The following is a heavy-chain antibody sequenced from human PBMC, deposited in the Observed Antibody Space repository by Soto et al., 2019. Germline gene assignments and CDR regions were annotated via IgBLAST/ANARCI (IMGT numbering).Heavy chain of an antibody. CDR3: ARVGQGRYYFDY. CDR2: IKFDGTDI. J-gene: IGHJ4*02. V-gene: IGHV3-74*01. CDR1: GFIFSSYW. Sequence: PGGSLRLSCAASGFIFSSYWMHWVRQAPGKGLVWISRIKFDGTDITYEDSVKGRFTVSRDNARNTLYLQMNSLRAEDTALYYCARVGQGRYYFDYWGQGTLVTVSS.